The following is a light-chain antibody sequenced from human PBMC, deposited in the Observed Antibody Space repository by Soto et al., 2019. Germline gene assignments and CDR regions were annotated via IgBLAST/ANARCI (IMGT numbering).Light chain of an antibody. CDR3: AAWDDSLSGPV. CDR2: NNN. J-gene: IGLJ2*01. Sequence: QSVLTQPPSASGTHGQRVTISCSGSSSNIGSRTLNWYQQLPGTAPKLLIYNNNQRPSGVPDRFSGSKSGTSGSLAISGLQSEDEADYYCAAWDDSLSGPVFGGGTKVTVL. CDR1: SSNIGSRT. V-gene: IGLV1-44*01.